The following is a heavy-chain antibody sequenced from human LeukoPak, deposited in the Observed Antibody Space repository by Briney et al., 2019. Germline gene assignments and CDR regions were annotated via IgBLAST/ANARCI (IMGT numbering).Heavy chain of an antibody. CDR2: IYPGDSDT. V-gene: IGHV5-51*01. CDR3: ARPGIPGTYYYGMDV. J-gene: IGHJ6*02. CDR1: GYSFTNCW. D-gene: IGHD6-13*01. Sequence: GESLKISCKGSGYSFTNCWIGWVRQMPGKGLEWMGIIYPGDSDTRYSPSFQGQVTISADKSISTAYLQWSSLKASDTAMYYCARPGIPGTYYYGMDVWGQGTTVTVSS.